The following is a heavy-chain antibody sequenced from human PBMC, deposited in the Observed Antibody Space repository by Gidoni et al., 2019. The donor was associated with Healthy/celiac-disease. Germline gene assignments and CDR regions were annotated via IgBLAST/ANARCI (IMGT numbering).Heavy chain of an antibody. Sequence: QVQLVQSGAEGTKPGASVKVSCKVSGYTIPELSMHWVRQAPGKGLEWMGGFDPEDGETIYAQKFQGRVTMTEDTSTDTAYMELSSLRSEDTAVYYCATRGSGSYPYYFDYWGQGTLVTVSS. D-gene: IGHD1-26*01. J-gene: IGHJ4*02. CDR2: FDPEDGET. V-gene: IGHV1-24*01. CDR3: ATRGSGSYPYYFDY. CDR1: GYTIPELS.